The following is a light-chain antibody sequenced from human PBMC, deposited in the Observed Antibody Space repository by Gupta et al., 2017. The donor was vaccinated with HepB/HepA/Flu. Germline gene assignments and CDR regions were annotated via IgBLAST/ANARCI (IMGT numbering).Light chain of an antibody. V-gene: IGKV2-28*01. J-gene: IGKJ3*01. CDR1: QSLLHSNGYNY. CDR2: LGS. CDR3: MQALQTPFT. Sequence: DSVMTESPLSLPVTPGEPASISCRSSQSLLHSNGYNYLDWYLQKPGQSPQLLIYLGSNRASGVPDRFSGSGSGTDFTLKISRVEAEDVGVYYCMQALQTPFTFGHGTXVDIK.